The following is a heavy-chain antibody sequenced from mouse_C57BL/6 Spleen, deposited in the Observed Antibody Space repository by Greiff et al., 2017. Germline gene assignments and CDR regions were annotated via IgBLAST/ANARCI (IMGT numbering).Heavy chain of an antibody. CDR3: ARDREYDVRLLTGYFDV. CDR2: ISDGGIYT. J-gene: IGHJ1*03. CDR1: GFTFSSYA. Sequence: EVKLQESGGGLVKPGGSLKLSCAASGFTFSSYALSWVRQTPEKRLEWFATISDGGIYTYYPDNVKGRFTISRDNAKNNLYLPLSHLQSEDTAMYYCARDREYDVRLLTGYFDVWGTGTTVTVSS. D-gene: IGHD2-4*01. V-gene: IGHV5-4*01.